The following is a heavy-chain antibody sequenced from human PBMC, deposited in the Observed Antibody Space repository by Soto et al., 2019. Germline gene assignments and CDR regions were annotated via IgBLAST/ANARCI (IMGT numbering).Heavy chain of an antibody. D-gene: IGHD3-10*01. CDR2: IYYSGST. CDR3: ARENYGSGDYFDY. CDR1: GGSISSYY. Sequence: SETLSLTCTVSGGSISSYYWSWIRQPPGKGLEWIGYIYYSGSTNYNPSLKSRVTISVDTSKNQFSLKLSSVTAADTAVYYCARENYGSGDYFDYWGQGTLVTVSS. V-gene: IGHV4-59*01. J-gene: IGHJ4*02.